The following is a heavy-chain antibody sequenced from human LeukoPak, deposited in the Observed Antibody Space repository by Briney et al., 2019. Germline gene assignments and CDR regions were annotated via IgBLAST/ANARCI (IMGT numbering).Heavy chain of an antibody. Sequence: SATLSLTCAVSGDPINSIDWWSWVRQSPARGLEWIGEIYHSGGTNFNPSLKSRVTISVDKSKNHLSLKLTSVTAADTAVYFCVGNGYYALDYWGQGALVTVAS. CDR2: IYHSGGT. CDR3: VGNGYYALDY. D-gene: IGHD2/OR15-2a*01. V-gene: IGHV4-4*02. J-gene: IGHJ4*02. CDR1: GDPINSIDW.